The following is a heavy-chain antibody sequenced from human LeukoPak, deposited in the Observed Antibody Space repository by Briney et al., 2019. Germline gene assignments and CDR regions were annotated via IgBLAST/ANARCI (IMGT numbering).Heavy chain of an antibody. CDR3: ARAILYPYYFDY. CDR2: ISSSGSDI. Sequence: TGGSLRLSCVASGFTFSSYTMNWVRQAPGKGLEWVSSISSSGSDIYYADSVKGRFTISRDNAKKSLYLQMNSLRAEDTAVYYCARAILYPYYFDYWGQGTLVTVSS. D-gene: IGHD2-8*01. V-gene: IGHV3-21*01. J-gene: IGHJ4*02. CDR1: GFTFSSYT.